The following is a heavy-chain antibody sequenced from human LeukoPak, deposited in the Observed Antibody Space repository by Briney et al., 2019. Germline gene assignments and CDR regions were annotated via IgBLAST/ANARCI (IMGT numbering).Heavy chain of an antibody. J-gene: IGHJ4*02. V-gene: IGHV3-30*02. CDR2: IRYDGSNK. Sequence: PGGSLRLSCAASGFTFSSYGMHWVRQAPGKGLEWVAFIRYDGSNKYYADSVKGRFTISRDNSKNTLYLQMNSLRAEDTAVYYCAKDRDSGGDTLFDYWGQGTLVTVSS. CDR1: GFTFSSYG. D-gene: IGHD2-21*02. CDR3: AKDRDSGGDTLFDY.